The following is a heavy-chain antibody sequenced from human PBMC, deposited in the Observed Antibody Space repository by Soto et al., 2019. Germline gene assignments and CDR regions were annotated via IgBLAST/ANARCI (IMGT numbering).Heavy chain of an antibody. CDR3: AREFAPGSPNYDY. V-gene: IGHV3-23*01. D-gene: IGHD3-10*01. CDR2: FTRSGNT. CDR1: GFTFSNYA. J-gene: IGHJ4*02. Sequence: SLRLSCAASGFTFSNYAMSWVRQAPGKGLEWVSTFTRSGNTYYADSVKGRFTISRDNSKNTLYLQMDSLRAEDTAVYYCAREFAPGSPNYDYWGLGTLVTAPQ.